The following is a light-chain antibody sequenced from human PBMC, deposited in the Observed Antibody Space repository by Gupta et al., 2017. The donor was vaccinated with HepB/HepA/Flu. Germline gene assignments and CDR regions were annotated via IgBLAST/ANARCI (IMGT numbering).Light chain of an antibody. CDR1: QASSTW. J-gene: IGKJ4*01. Sequence: DIQMTQTPSSVSASVGDRVTISGRATQASSTWLVWYQQKPGKAPKLLIYTASTLESGVPSRFSGSGSGTDFTLTISSLQPEDFATYYCQQANLFPLTFGGGTKVEIK. CDR2: TAS. V-gene: IGKV1-12*01. CDR3: QQANLFPLT.